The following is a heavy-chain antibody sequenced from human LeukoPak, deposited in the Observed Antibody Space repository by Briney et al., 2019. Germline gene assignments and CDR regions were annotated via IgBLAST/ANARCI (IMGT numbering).Heavy chain of an antibody. CDR1: GYTLTGYY. J-gene: IGHJ4*02. D-gene: IGHD2-2*01. V-gene: IGHV1-2*02. Sequence: GASVKVSCKAAGYTLTGYYMHWVRQAPGQGLEWMGWINPNSGGTSYAQKFQGRVTMTRDTSISTAYMELSRLRSEDTAVYYCARGRCSSRSCYLFDYWGQGTLVTVSS. CDR2: INPNSGGT. CDR3: ARGRCSSRSCYLFDY.